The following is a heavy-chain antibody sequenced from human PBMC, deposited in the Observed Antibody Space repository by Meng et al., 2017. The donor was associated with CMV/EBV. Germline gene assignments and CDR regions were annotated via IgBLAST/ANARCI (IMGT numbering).Heavy chain of an antibody. CDR3: ARIAAAGRFDY. Sequence: QITLKASGPTLLKPTTTLTLTCTFAGFSLSTSGVGVGWIRQPPGKALEWIALIYWDDDKRYSPSLKSRLTITKDTSKNQVVLTMTNMDPVDTATYYCARIAAAGRFDYWGQGTLVTVSS. V-gene: IGHV2-5*02. D-gene: IGHD6-13*01. CDR1: GFSLSTSGVG. J-gene: IGHJ4*02. CDR2: IYWDDDK.